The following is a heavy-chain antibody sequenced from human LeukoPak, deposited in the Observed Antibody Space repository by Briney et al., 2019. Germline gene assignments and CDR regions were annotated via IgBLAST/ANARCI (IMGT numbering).Heavy chain of an antibody. J-gene: IGHJ4*02. CDR3: ARDGYSFGHDFDY. V-gene: IGHV3-74*01. CDR2: IKGDGSST. D-gene: IGHD5-18*01. CDR1: GFTFSSYW. Sequence: GGSLRLSCAASGFTFSSYWMHWVRHTPGKGLVWVSRIKGDGSSTSYADSVKGRFTISRDNAKNTLYLQMNSLRAEDTAVYYCARDGYSFGHDFDYWGQGTLVTVPS.